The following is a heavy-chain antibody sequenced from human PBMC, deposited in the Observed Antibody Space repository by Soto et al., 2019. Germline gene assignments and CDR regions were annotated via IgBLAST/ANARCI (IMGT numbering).Heavy chain of an antibody. CDR2: IIPIFGTA. CDR3: ASVVGYCSGGSCYSDPVDY. J-gene: IGHJ4*02. Sequence: GASVKVSRKASGGTISSYAISWVRQAPGQGLEWMGGIIPIFGTANYAQKFQGRVTITADESTSTAYMELSSLRSEDTAVYYCASVVGYCSGGSCYSDPVDYWGQGTLVTVSS. D-gene: IGHD2-15*01. V-gene: IGHV1-69*13. CDR1: GGTISSYA.